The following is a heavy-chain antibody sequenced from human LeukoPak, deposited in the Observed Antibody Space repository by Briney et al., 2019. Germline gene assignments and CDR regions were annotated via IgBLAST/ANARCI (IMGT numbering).Heavy chain of an antibody. V-gene: IGHV5-51*01. CDR2: IYPGDSDT. CDR1: GYSFTSYW. J-gene: IGHJ4*02. Sequence: KVGESLKISCKGSGYSFTSYWIGWVRQMPGKDLEWMGIIYPGDSDTRYSPSFQGQVTISADKSISTAYLQWSSLKASDTAMYYCARHEEPYYYDSSGYSHHFDYWGQGTLVTVSS. CDR3: ARHEEPYYYDSSGYSHHFDY. D-gene: IGHD3-22*01.